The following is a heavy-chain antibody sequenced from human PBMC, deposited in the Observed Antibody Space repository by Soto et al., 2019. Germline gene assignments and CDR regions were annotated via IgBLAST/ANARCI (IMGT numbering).Heavy chain of an antibody. J-gene: IGHJ3*02. CDR1: GGSISSGDYY. D-gene: IGHD3-22*01. Sequence: QVQLQESGPGLVKPSQTLSLTCTVSGGSISSGDYYWSWIRQPPGKGLECIGYIYYSGSTYYNPSLKSRVTISVDTSKNQFSLKLSSVTAADTAVYYCARETDSSGYYSDAFDIWGQGTMVTVSS. CDR2: IYYSGST. V-gene: IGHV4-30-4*01. CDR3: ARETDSSGYYSDAFDI.